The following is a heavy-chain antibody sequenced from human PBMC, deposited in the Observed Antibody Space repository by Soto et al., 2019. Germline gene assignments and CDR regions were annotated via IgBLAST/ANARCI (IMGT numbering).Heavy chain of an antibody. Sequence: PGGSLRLSCAASGFTFSSYGMHWVRQAPGKGLEWVAVIWYDGSNKYYADSVKGRFTISRDNSKNTLYLQMNSLRAEDTAVYYCARFPCSGGSCYSGFDYWGQGTLVTVS. D-gene: IGHD2-15*01. CDR1: GFTFSSYG. CDR2: IWYDGSNK. J-gene: IGHJ4*02. V-gene: IGHV3-33*01. CDR3: ARFPCSGGSCYSGFDY.